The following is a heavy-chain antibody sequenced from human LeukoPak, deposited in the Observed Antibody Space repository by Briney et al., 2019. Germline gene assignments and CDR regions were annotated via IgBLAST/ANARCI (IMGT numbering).Heavy chain of an antibody. V-gene: IGHV4-59*01. CDR1: GGSKSSYY. D-gene: IGHD5-18*01. J-gene: IGHJ6*02. Sequence: SETLSLTCTVSGGSKSSYYWSWIRQPPGKGLEWIGYIYYSGSTNYNPSLKSRVTISVDTSKNQFSLKLSSVTAADTAVYYCARGPDTAMVHFYYYYYGMDVWGQGTTVTVSS. CDR3: ARGPDTAMVHFYYYYYGMDV. CDR2: IYYSGST.